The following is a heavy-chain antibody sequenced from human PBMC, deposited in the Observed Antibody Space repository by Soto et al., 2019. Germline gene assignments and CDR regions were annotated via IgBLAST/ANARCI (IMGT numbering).Heavy chain of an antibody. D-gene: IGHD7-27*01. CDR3: ARDRGPGDDWFDP. J-gene: IGHJ5*02. CDR1: GFTFSSYW. CDR2: IKQDGSEK. V-gene: IGHV3-7*01. Sequence: GESLKISCAASGFTFSSYWMSWVRQAPGKGLEWVANIKQDGSEKYYVDSVKGRFTISRDNAKNSLYLQMNSLRAEDTAVYYCARDRGPGDDWFDPWGQGTLVTVSS.